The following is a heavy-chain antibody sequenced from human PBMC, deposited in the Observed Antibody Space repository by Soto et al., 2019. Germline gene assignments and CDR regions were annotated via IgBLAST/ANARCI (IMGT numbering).Heavy chain of an antibody. V-gene: IGHV3-30-3*01. J-gene: IGHJ6*02. CDR2: ISYDGTDK. CDR1: GFTFSSYP. Sequence: QVQLVESGGTVVQPGRSLRLSCAASGFTFSSYPMHWVRQAPGKGLEWVAIISYDGTDKYYADSVKGRFTISRDNSKNTLDLQMNSLRVEDTAVYYCVRYGGSYFDLYYGMDVWGQGTTVTVSS. D-gene: IGHD1-26*01. CDR3: VRYGGSYFDLYYGMDV.